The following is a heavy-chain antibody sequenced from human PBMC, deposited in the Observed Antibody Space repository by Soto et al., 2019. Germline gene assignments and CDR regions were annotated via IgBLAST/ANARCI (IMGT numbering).Heavy chain of an antibody. V-gene: IGHV4-59*08. CDR2: IFYSGST. J-gene: IGHJ3*02. CDR1: GGSIRSYY. Sequence: SETLSLTCTVSGGSIRSYYWSWIRQPPGKGLEWIGYIFYSGSTNYNPSLKSRVTISVDTSKNQFSLKLSSVTAADTAVYFCARTYGRGAFDISGQGTMVTVSS. D-gene: IGHD3-10*01. CDR3: ARTYGRGAFDI.